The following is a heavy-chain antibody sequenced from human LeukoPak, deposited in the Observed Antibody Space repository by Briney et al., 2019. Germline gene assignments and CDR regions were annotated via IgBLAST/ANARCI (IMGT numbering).Heavy chain of an antibody. CDR2: TSSSSSYI. CDR1: GFTFSSYS. Sequence: GGSLRLSCAASGFTFSSYSMNWVRQAPGKGLEWVSSTSSSSSYIYYADSVKGRFTISRDNAKNSLYLQMNSLRAEDTAVYYCARPHLGYDSSSDYWGQGTLVTVSS. V-gene: IGHV3-21*01. D-gene: IGHD3-22*01. J-gene: IGHJ4*02. CDR3: ARPHLGYDSSSDY.